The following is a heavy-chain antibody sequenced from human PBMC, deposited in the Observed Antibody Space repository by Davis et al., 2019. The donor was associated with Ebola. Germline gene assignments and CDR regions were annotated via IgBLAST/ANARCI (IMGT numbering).Heavy chain of an antibody. CDR2: INHSGST. CDR3: ARGRGGWYYYYYMDV. Sequence: PGGSLRLSCAVYGGSFSGYYWSWIRQPPGKGLEWIGEINHSGSTNYNPSLKSRVTISVETSKNQFSLKLSSVTAADTAVYYCARGRGGWYYYYYMDVWGKGTTVTVSS. J-gene: IGHJ6*03. V-gene: IGHV4-34*01. D-gene: IGHD6-19*01. CDR1: GGSFSGYY.